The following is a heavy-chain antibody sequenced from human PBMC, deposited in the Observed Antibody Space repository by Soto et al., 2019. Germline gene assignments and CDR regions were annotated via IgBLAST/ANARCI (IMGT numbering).Heavy chain of an antibody. D-gene: IGHD3-10*01. CDR1: GFTFSSYW. Sequence: PGGSLRFSCAASGFTFSSYWMHWVRQAPGKGLVWVSRMNGDGGTTDYADSVKGRFTISRDNAKNTLYLQMNSLRVEDTAVYYCASDLSGRADVWGQGTTVTVSS. V-gene: IGHV3-74*01. CDR3: ASDLSGRADV. CDR2: MNGDGGTT. J-gene: IGHJ6*02.